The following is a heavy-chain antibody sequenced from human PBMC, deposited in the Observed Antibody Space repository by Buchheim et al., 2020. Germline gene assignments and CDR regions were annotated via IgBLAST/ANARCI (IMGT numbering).Heavy chain of an antibody. V-gene: IGHV4-59*08. CDR1: GGSISSYY. CDR3: ARHTSRAYFDY. Sequence: QVQLQESGPGLVKPSETLSLTCTVSGGSISSYYCSWIRQPPGKGQEWIGYIYYSGSTNYNPSLKSGVTISIDTSKNQFSLKLSSVTAADTAVYYCARHTSRAYFDYWGQGTL. D-gene: IGHD2/OR15-2a*01. CDR2: IYYSGST. J-gene: IGHJ4*02.